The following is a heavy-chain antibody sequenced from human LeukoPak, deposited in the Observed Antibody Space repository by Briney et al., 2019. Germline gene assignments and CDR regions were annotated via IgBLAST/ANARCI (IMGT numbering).Heavy chain of an antibody. CDR3: ARGSRGYSYGNGPA. Sequence: TGGALRLSCAASGFTFSSYWMHWVRQAPGKGLVWVSRINSDGSSTSYADSVKGRFTISRDNAKNTLYLQMNSLRAEDTAVYYCARGSRGYSYGNGPAWGQGTLVTVSS. CDR1: GFTFSSYW. D-gene: IGHD5-18*01. CDR2: INSDGSST. J-gene: IGHJ4*02. V-gene: IGHV3-74*01.